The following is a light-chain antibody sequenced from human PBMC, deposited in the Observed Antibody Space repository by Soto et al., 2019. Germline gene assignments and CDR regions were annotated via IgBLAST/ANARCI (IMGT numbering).Light chain of an antibody. CDR2: DVS. Sequence: QSVLPQPASVSGSPGQSINISCTGTSSDVGGYNYVSWYQHHPGKAPKLIIYDVSNRPSGVSNPFSGSMSGNTASLTISGLQPEDEADYYCSSYTTSNTRQIVFGTGTKVTVL. CDR1: SSDVGGYNY. J-gene: IGLJ1*01. CDR3: SSYTTSNTRQIV. V-gene: IGLV2-14*03.